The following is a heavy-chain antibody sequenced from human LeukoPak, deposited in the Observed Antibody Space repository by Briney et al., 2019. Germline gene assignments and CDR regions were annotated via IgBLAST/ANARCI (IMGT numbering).Heavy chain of an antibody. J-gene: IGHJ4*02. V-gene: IGHV3-23*01. CDR2: ISNNGGYT. D-gene: IGHD3-22*01. CDR3: AREMYYYDSSGYYPFDY. CDR1: GFTFSSSA. Sequence: GGSLRLSCAASGFTFSSSAMSWVRQAPGKGLEWVSAISNNGGYTYYADSVQGRFTISRDNSKNTLYLQMNSLRAEDTAVYYCAREMYYYDSSGYYPFDYWGQGTLVTVSS.